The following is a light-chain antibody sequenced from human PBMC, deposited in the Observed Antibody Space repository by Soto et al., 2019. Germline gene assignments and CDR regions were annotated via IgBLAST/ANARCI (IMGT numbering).Light chain of an antibody. J-gene: IGKJ1*01. V-gene: IGKV3-20*01. CDR1: QSVSSSY. CDR2: GAS. CDR3: QQYGTSPPSWT. Sequence: ETVLTQSPGTLSLSPGERATLSCRASQSVSSSYLAWYQQKPGQAPRLLIYGASSRATGIPDRFIGSGSGTDFTLTISRLEPEDFAVYYCQQYGTSPPSWTFGQGTKVEIK.